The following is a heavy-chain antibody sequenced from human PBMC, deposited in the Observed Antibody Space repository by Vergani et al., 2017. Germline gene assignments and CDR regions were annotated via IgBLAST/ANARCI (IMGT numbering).Heavy chain of an antibody. CDR3: ARSDSSRYYYYMDV. CDR1: GFTSAGYA. CDR2: ISWNSNSI. J-gene: IGHJ6*03. D-gene: IGHD4-11*01. V-gene: IGHV3-9*02. Sequence: EVQLEESGGGLVLPGRSLRLSCVASGFTSAGYAMHWVRQAPGKGLEWVSGISWNSNSIGYADSVKGRFTISRDNSKNTLYLQMNSLRAEDTAVYYCARSDSSRYYYYMDVWGKGTTVTVSS.